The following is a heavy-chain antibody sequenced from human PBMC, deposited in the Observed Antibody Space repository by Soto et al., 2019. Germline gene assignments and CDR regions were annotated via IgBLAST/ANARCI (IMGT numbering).Heavy chain of an antibody. CDR3: ARPAKKTWLPDI. Sequence: ASVKVSCKASGFSFIDYSILWVRQAPGQSLEWLGWINAGNGNTKYSHKFQDRVTITSDTSATTTYMELRSLRSEDTAVFYCARPAKKTWLPDIWGQGTLVTASS. CDR2: INAGNGNT. V-gene: IGHV1-3*01. CDR1: GFSFIDYS. D-gene: IGHD5-12*01. J-gene: IGHJ1*01.